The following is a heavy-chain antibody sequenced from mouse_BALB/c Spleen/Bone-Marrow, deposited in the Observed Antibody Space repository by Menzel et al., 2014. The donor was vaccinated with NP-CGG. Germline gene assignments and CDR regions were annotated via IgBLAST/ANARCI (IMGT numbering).Heavy chain of an antibody. V-gene: IGHV1-69*02. CDR1: GYTFTSYW. Sequence: QVQLQQSGAELVKPGAPGKLSCKASGYTFTSYWMNWVKQRPGRGLEWIGRIDPSDSETHYNQKFKDKATLTVDKSSSTAYIQLSSLTSEDSAVYYCARALGDGYYYAMDYWGQGTSVTVSS. CDR2: IDPSDSET. J-gene: IGHJ4*01. CDR3: ARALGDGYYYAMDY. D-gene: IGHD2-3*01.